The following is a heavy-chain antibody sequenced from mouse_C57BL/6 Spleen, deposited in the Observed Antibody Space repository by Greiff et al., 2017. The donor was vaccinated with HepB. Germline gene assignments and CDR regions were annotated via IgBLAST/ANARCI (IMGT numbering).Heavy chain of an antibody. CDR2: IDPETGGT. Sequence: VQLQQSGAELVRPGASVTLSCKASGYTFTDYEMHWVKQTPVHGLEWIGAIDPETGGTAYNQKFKGKAILTADKSSSTAYMELRSLTSEDSAVYYCTRSGAVASPFWFAYWGQGTLVTVSA. D-gene: IGHD1-1*01. CDR1: GYTFTDYE. CDR3: TRSGAVASPFWFAY. V-gene: IGHV1-15*01. J-gene: IGHJ3*01.